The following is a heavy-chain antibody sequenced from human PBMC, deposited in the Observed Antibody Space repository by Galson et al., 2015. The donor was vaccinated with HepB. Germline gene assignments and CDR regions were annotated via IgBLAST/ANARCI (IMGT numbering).Heavy chain of an antibody. CDR2: ITAYNGHT. CDR1: GYIFINYG. V-gene: IGHV1-18*01. D-gene: IGHD1/OR15-1a*01. Sequence: SVKVSCKASGYIFINYGITWLRQAPGEGLEWVGWITAYNGHTNYALKLQDRVTMTTDTSTTTAYMDLKSLRSDDTAIYYCARAVVPNNDWNKRGYYLDYWVQGTLVTVSS. J-gene: IGHJ4*02. CDR3: ARAVVPNNDWNKRGYYLDY.